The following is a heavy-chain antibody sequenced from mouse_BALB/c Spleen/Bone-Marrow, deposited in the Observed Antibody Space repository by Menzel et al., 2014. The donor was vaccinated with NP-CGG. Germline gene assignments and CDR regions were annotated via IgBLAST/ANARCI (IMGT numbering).Heavy chain of an antibody. J-gene: IGHJ2*01. Sequence: EVKLVESGAELVKPGASVKLSCTASGFNIKDTYMHWVKQRPEQGLEWIGRIDPANGNTKYDPKFQGKAPITADTSSNTAYLQLSSLTSEDTAVYYCATDSSGYLDYWGQGTTLTVSS. CDR3: ATDSSGYLDY. CDR2: IDPANGNT. CDR1: GFNIKDTY. V-gene: IGHV14-3*02. D-gene: IGHD3-2*01.